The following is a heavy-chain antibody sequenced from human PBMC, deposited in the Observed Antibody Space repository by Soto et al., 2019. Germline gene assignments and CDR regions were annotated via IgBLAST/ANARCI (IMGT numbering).Heavy chain of an antibody. CDR2: IKRKTGGGTT. Sequence: EVQLVESGGGLVKPGGSLRLSCAASGFTFSNAWMNWVRQAPGTGLEWVGRIKRKTGGGTTEYAAPVKGRFTISRDASENTVYLQMNSLKTENTAVYFCTTEGLSTNGVCSYSFYGLDGWGQGTTVTVSS. CDR3: TTEGLSTNGVCSYSFYGLDG. J-gene: IGHJ6*02. CDR1: GFTFSNAW. D-gene: IGHD2-8*01. V-gene: IGHV3-15*01.